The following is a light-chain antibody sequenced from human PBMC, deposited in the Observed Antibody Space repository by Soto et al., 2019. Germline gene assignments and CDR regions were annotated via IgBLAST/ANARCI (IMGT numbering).Light chain of an antibody. CDR1: SSDVGSYNY. CDR3: SSYTTSTTQV. CDR2: EVR. Sequence: QSALTQPASVSGSPGQSITISCTGTSSDVGSYNYVSWYQQHPGKAPKLMIYEVRNRPSGVSDRFSGAKSGKTADLTIFGLQAEDEADYYCSSYTTSTTQVFGGGTKVTVL. J-gene: IGLJ2*01. V-gene: IGLV2-14*01.